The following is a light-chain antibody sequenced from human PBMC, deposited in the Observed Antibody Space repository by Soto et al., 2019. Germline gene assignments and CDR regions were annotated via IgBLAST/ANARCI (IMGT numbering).Light chain of an antibody. CDR1: QGISNY. V-gene: IGKV1-27*01. J-gene: IGKJ1*01. CDR2: AAS. Sequence: DIQMTQSPSSLSASVGDRVTITCRASQGISNYLAWYQQKPGKVPKLLIYAASTLQSGVPSRFSGSGSGTDFTFTISSLLPEDVATYYCQKYNSAPQTFGQGTKVDIK. CDR3: QKYNSAPQT.